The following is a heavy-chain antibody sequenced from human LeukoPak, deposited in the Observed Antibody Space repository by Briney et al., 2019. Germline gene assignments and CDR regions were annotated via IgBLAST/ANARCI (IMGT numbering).Heavy chain of an antibody. Sequence: SETLSLTCTVSGGSISSYYWSWIRQPPGKGLEWIGYIYTSGSTDYNPSLKSRVTISVDTSKNQFSLKLSSVTAADTAVYYCAARQLYCSSTSCYFDPWGQGTLVTVSS. CDR3: AARQLYCSSTSCYFDP. D-gene: IGHD2-2*01. V-gene: IGHV4-4*09. J-gene: IGHJ5*02. CDR1: GGSISSYY. CDR2: IYTSGST.